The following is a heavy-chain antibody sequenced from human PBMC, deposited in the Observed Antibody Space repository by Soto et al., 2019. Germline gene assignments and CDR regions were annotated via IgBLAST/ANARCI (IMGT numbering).Heavy chain of an antibody. Sequence: EVQLVESGGGSVQPGRSLRISCVASGFTFESYARHWVRQFPGKGLEWVSGIRWNSGSIGYEYSVKCRCTISRDNAQKSQYLEMNRLRVEDTAFYYCVKDIHEQWLVSHFEYWGQGALFTVSS. J-gene: IGHJ4*02. V-gene: IGHV3-9*01. D-gene: IGHD6-19*01. CDR3: VKDIHEQWLVSHFEY. CDR1: GFTFESYA. CDR2: IRWNSGSI.